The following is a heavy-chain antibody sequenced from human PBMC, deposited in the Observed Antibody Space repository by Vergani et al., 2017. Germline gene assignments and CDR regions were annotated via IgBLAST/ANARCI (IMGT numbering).Heavy chain of an antibody. CDR3: SRDLRLLYNRFDP. CDR2: TWYDGNNK. Sequence: QVQLVESGGGVVQPGRSLRLSCAASGFTFNQYGMHWVRQAPGKGLGWVAVTWYDGNNKQYADSVKGRFTIYRDNSKSTMYLQMNRLRDEDTGVYYCSRDLRLLYNRFDPWGQGTLVTVSS. J-gene: IGHJ5*02. D-gene: IGHD1-14*01. CDR1: GFTFNQYG. V-gene: IGHV3-33*01.